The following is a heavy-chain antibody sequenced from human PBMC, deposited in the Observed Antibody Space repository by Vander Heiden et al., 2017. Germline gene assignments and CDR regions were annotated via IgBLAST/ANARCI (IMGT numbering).Heavy chain of an antibody. CDR3: ARPYRFLEWLPMSYYGMDV. D-gene: IGHD3-3*01. J-gene: IGHJ6*02. CDR2: IYSGGST. CDR1: GFTVSSNY. V-gene: IGHV3-53*01. Sequence: EVQLVESGGGLIQPGGSLRLSCAASGFTVSSNYMSGVRQDPGKGLEWVSVIYSGGSTYYADSVKGRFTISRDNSKNTLYLQMNSLRAEDTAVYYCARPYRFLEWLPMSYYGMDVWGQGTTVTVSS.